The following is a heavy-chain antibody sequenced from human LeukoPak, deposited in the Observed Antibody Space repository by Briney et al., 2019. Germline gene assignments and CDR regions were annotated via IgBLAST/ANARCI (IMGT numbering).Heavy chain of an antibody. D-gene: IGHD3-16*02. Sequence: GGSLRLSCAASGFTFSSYSMNWVRQAPGRGLEWVSSISSSSYIYYADSVKGRFTISRDNAKNSLYLQMNSLRAEDTAVYYCARESYDYVWGSYRSGDAFDIWGQGTMVTVSS. J-gene: IGHJ3*02. V-gene: IGHV3-21*01. CDR3: ARESYDYVWGSYRSGDAFDI. CDR1: GFTFSSYS. CDR2: ISSSSYI.